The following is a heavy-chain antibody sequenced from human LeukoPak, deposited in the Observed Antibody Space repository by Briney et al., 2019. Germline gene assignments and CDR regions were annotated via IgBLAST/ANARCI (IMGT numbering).Heavy chain of an antibody. CDR3: VRFGLTSSLDY. Sequence: KPGESLKISCKISGYRLTNNWIGWVRQVPGKGLEWMGLIYSPSFQGQVTFSVDTSISTAYLQLSGLRASDTAIYYCVRFGLTSSLDYWGQGTQVTVSS. J-gene: IGHJ4*02. CDR2: I. D-gene: IGHD6-13*01. CDR1: GYRLTNNW. V-gene: IGHV5-51*03.